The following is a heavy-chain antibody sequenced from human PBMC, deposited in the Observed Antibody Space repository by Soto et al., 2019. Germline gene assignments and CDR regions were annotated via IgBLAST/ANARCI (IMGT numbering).Heavy chain of an antibody. CDR2: INPNSGGT. Sequence: QVQLVQSGAEVKKPGASVKVSCKASGYTFTGYYMHWVRQAPGQGLEWMGWINPNSGGTNYAQKFQGGVTMTRDTSISTAYMELSRLRSDDTAVYYCARSMRIAARPSGYYMDVWGKGTTVTVSS. J-gene: IGHJ6*03. V-gene: IGHV1-2*02. CDR3: ARSMRIAARPSGYYMDV. CDR1: GYTFTGYY. D-gene: IGHD6-6*01.